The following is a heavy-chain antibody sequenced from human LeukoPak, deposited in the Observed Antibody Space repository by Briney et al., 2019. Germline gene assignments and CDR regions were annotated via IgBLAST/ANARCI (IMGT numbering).Heavy chain of an antibody. D-gene: IGHD1-26*01. J-gene: IGHJ1*01. CDR3: ARDRSGSSGYFQH. V-gene: IGHV1-69*05. Sequence: SVKVSCKASGGTFSSYAINWVRQAPGQGLEWMGGIIPIFGTASYAQRFQGRVTITTDESTSTAYMELRSLRSDDTAVYYCARDRSGSSGYFQHWGQGTLVTVSS. CDR1: GGTFSSYA. CDR2: IIPIFGTA.